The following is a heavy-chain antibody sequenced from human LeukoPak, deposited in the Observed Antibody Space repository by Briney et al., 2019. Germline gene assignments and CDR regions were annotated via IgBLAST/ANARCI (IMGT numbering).Heavy chain of an antibody. Sequence: QPGGSLRLSCAASGFTFSSYAMRWVRQAPGKGLEWVSGISGSGDSTYYADSVKGRFTISRDNSKNTLYLQMNSLRAEDTAVYFCARRSGVAVAGAFDYWGQGTLVTVSS. CDR1: GFTFSSYA. J-gene: IGHJ4*02. D-gene: IGHD6-19*01. CDR3: ARRSGVAVAGAFDY. CDR2: ISGSGDST. V-gene: IGHV3-23*01.